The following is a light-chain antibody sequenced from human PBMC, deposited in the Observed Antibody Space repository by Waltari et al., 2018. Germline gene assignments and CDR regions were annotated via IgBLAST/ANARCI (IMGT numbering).Light chain of an antibody. CDR2: GVS. CDR3: QQYNNWPPLT. J-gene: IGKJ4*01. V-gene: IGKV3-15*01. CDR1: QSVSNN. Sequence: EIVMTQSPATLSVSPGERATLSCRASQSVSNNLAWYQHKPGQAPRLLIYGVSTRATGIPARFSGSVSGTEFTLTISRLQSEDFALYYCQQYNNWPPLTFGGGTKVEIK.